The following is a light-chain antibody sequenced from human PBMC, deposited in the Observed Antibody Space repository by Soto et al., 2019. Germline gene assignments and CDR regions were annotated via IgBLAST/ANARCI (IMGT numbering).Light chain of an antibody. Sequence: EIVLTQSPATLSLSPGERATLSCRASQSVGSYLAWYQQKPGQAPRLLIYNPSNRATGIPARFSGSGTGTDFILTISSLEPEDSAVYYCQQRRNWPPVTFGQGTRLEIK. V-gene: IGKV3-11*01. J-gene: IGKJ5*01. CDR3: QQRRNWPPVT. CDR1: QSVGSY. CDR2: NPS.